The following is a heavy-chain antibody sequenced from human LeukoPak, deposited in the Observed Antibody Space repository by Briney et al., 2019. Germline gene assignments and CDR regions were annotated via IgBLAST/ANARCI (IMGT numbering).Heavy chain of an antibody. Sequence: PSETLSLTCTVSGGSISTYYWSWIRQPPGKGLEWIGYMYYSESTNYNPSLKSRVTISVDTSKNQFSLNLSSVTAADTAVYFCARGGNYSGSGSYNDYWGQGTLVTVSS. J-gene: IGHJ4*02. D-gene: IGHD3-10*01. CDR3: ARGGNYSGSGSYNDY. CDR1: GGSISTYY. CDR2: MYYSEST. V-gene: IGHV4-59*12.